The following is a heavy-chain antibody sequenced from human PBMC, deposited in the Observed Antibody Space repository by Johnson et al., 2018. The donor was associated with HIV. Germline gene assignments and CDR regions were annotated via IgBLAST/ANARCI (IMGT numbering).Heavy chain of an antibody. D-gene: IGHD5-24*01. Sequence: QVQLVESGGGVVQPGRSLRLSCAASGFTFSSYAMHWVRQAPGKGLEWVAVISYDGSNRYYTESVKGRFTISRDNSENTLYLQMNSLRAEDTAVYYCARDHSRDEAFDIWGQGTMVTVSS. CDR2: ISYDGSNR. V-gene: IGHV3-30*14. J-gene: IGHJ3*02. CDR3: ARDHSRDEAFDI. CDR1: GFTFSSYA.